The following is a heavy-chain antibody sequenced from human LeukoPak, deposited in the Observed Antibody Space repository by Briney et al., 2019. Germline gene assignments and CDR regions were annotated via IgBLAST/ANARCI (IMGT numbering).Heavy chain of an antibody. CDR2: ISGSGGST. D-gene: IGHD6-13*01. CDR3: ANAPLAGRAEYYYYGMDV. Sequence: PGGSLRLSCAASGFTFSSYAMSWVRQAPGKGLEWVSAISGSGGSTYYADSVKGRFTISRDNSKNTLYLQMNSLRAEDTAVYYCANAPLAGRAEYYYYGMDVWGQGTTVTVSS. V-gene: IGHV3-23*01. J-gene: IGHJ6*02. CDR1: GFTFSSYA.